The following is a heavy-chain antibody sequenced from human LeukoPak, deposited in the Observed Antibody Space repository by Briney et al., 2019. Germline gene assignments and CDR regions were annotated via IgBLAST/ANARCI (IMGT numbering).Heavy chain of an antibody. V-gene: IGHV4-31*03. Sequence: SETLSLTCTVSGDAISNGGYYWSCIRQHPGEGLESIGCIYYSGSTYYNPSLKSRVMTSVDTSKNQFSLKLNSMTAADTAVYYCARGSPNDYGDHGTFDYWGQGTLVTVSS. CDR3: ARGSPNDYGDHGTFDY. J-gene: IGHJ4*02. D-gene: IGHD4/OR15-4a*01. CDR1: GDAISNGGYY. CDR2: IYYSGST.